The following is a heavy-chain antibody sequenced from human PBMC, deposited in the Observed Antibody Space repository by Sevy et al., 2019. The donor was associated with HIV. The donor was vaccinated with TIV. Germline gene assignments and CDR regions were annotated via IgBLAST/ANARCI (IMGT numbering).Heavy chain of an antibody. V-gene: IGHV1-46*01. J-gene: IGHJ4*03. Sequence: ASVKVSCTASGYTFTDYYIHWVRQAPGQGLECMGIINPNGGGTNYAQSFQGRVTMTRDTSTSTVYMELSSLRSEDSAVYYCARVDSCGGDCYYFDYWGHGTLVTVSS. CDR3: ARVDSCGGDCYYFDY. CDR1: GYTFTDYY. D-gene: IGHD2-21*02. CDR2: INPNGGGT.